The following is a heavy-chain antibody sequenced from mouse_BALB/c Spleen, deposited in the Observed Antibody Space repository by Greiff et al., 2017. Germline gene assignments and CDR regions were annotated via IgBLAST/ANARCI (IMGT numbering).Heavy chain of an antibody. J-gene: IGHJ2*01. CDR1: GYAFTNSW. D-gene: IGHD1-1*01. CDR2: IYPGSGNT. CDR3: ARERDYYGRPYYFDY. Sequence: QVQLQQSGAELVRPGTSVKISCKASGYAFTNSWLGWVKQRPGHGLEWIGDIYPGSGNTYYNEKFKGKATLTADKSSSTAYMQLSSLTSEDSAVYFCARERDYYGRPYYFDYWGQGTTLTVSS. V-gene: IGHV1-63*01.